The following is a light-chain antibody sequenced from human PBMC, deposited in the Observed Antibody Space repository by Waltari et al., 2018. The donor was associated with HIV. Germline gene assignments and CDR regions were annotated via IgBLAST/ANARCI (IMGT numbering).Light chain of an antibody. J-gene: IGKJ1*01. V-gene: IGKV1-5*03. CDR2: KAS. CDR3: HHYYTPMWT. CDR1: RSISAW. Sequence: DIQMTQSPSTLSASVGDRVTITCRASRSISAWLAWYQQKPGKAPNLLIYKASTLESGVPSRVSGSGSGTEFTLTIASLQPDDFATYYCHHYYTPMWTFGQGTKVEIK.